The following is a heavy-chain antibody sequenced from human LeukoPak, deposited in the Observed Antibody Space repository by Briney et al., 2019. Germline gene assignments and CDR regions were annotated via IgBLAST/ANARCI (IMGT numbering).Heavy chain of an antibody. J-gene: IGHJ4*02. D-gene: IGHD3-10*01. CDR3: VRDFLGESGAGGY. V-gene: IGHV3-21*01. CDR1: TFAFSSYT. Sequence: GGSLRLSCATSTFAFSSYTMNWVRQAPGKGLEWVSSISPSGNSKYHADSVKGRFTISRDNAENSLYMQMNSLRAEDTGVYYCVRDFLGESGAGGYWGQGTLVTVSS. CDR2: ISPSGNSK.